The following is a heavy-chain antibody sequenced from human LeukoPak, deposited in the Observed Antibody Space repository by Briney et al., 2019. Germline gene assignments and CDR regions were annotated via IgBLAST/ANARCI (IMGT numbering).Heavy chain of an antibody. V-gene: IGHV3-23*01. J-gene: IGHJ4*02. CDR2: VRVNGRST. CDR3: AKPGEASNYYFDY. D-gene: IGHD2-21*01. CDR1: GFTFSSYA. Sequence: TGGSLRLSCAASGFTFSSYAMSWVRQAPGEGLEWVSTVRVNGRSTFYADSVKGRFTISRDNSKNTLYLQMNSLRAEDTALYYCAKPGEASNYYFDYWGQGALVTVSS.